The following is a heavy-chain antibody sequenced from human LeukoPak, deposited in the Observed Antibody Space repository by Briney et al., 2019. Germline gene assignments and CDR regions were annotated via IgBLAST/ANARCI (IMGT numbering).Heavy chain of an antibody. CDR3: ATLWPNYYDTSGPDY. CDR1: GGTFSNYA. Sequence: GASVKVSCKASGGTFSNYAINWARQAPGQGLEWMGGIMPIFGTTNYAQKFQDRVTITADESTSTAYMELSSLRSEDTAVYYCATLWPNYYDTSGPDYWGQGTLVTVSS. V-gene: IGHV1-69*13. J-gene: IGHJ4*02. CDR2: IMPIFGTT. D-gene: IGHD3-22*01.